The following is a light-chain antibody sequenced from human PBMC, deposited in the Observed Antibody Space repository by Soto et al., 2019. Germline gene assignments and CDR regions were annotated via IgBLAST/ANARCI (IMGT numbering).Light chain of an antibody. J-gene: IGKJ1*01. Sequence: EIVLTQSPATLPLSPGERATLSCRASQSVSIDLAWYQQKPGQAPRLLIYDASNRATGIAARFSGGGSGTDFTLTISSPEPEDFAVYYCQQRSQWPWTFGQGTKVEIK. V-gene: IGKV3-11*01. CDR2: DAS. CDR3: QQRSQWPWT. CDR1: QSVSID.